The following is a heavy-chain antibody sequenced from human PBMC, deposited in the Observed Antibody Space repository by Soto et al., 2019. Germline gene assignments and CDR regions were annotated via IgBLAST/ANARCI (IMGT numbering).Heavy chain of an antibody. CDR2: ISANNGNT. J-gene: IGHJ5*02. D-gene: IGHD6-13*01. CDR3: AREEQQLVDP. CDR1: GYTFTSYY. V-gene: IGHV1-18*04. Sequence: EASVKVSCKASGYTFTSYYMHWVRQAPGQGLEWMGWISANNGNTSYAQKFQGRVTMTTDTSTSTAYMELRSLRSDDTAVYYCAREEQQLVDPWGQGTLVTVS.